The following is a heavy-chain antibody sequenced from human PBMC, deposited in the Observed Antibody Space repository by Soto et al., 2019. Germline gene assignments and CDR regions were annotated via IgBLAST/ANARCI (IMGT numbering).Heavy chain of an antibody. CDR2: IIPIFGTA. Sequence: QVQLVQSGAEVKKPGSSVKVSCKASGGTFSSYAISWLRQAPGQGLEWMGGIIPIFGTANYAQKFQGRVTITADESTSTAYMELSSLRSEDTAVYYCARLGEAVANTQQNDYWGHGTLVTVSS. CDR3: ARLGEAVANTQQNDY. V-gene: IGHV1-69*12. J-gene: IGHJ4*01. CDR1: GGTFSSYA. D-gene: IGHD6-19*01.